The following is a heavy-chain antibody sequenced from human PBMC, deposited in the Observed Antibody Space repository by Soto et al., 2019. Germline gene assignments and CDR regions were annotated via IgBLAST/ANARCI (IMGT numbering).Heavy chain of an antibody. CDR1: GGTLSSFINYP. D-gene: IGHD3-3*01. J-gene: IGHJ4*02. Sequence: QMQLVQSGAEVKKPGSSVKVSCKASGGTLSSFINYPINWVRQAPGQGLEWMGGIVPNVGTVNYAQKFQGRVTIPAEKSPGTAYMEVSSLGSEDTALYYCARRDTSGFLRYFDNWGQGTLVTVSS. V-gene: IGHV1-69*06. CDR2: IVPNVGTV. CDR3: ARRDTSGFLRYFDN.